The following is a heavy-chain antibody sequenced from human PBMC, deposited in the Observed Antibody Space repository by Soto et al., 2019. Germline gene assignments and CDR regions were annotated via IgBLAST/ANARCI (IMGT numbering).Heavy chain of an antibody. V-gene: IGHV1-18*01. J-gene: IGHJ4*02. CDR2: ISAYSGNT. D-gene: IGHD5-12*01. CDR3: ARVVGRGYDLDY. CDR1: GYTFTSYG. Sequence: ASVKVSCKASGYTFTSYGISWVRQAPGQGLEWMGCISAYSGNTDYAQKFQGRVRMTTNTSISTAYMELSSLRSEDTAVYYCARVVGRGYDLDYWGQGTLVTVSS.